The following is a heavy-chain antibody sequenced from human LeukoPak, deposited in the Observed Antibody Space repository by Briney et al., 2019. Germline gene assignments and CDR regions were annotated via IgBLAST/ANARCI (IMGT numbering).Heavy chain of an antibody. CDR1: GYTFTSYY. V-gene: IGHV1-46*01. CDR3: ARDPFYCSSTSCYDRDYYGMDV. D-gene: IGHD2-2*01. Sequence: ASVKVSCKASGYTFTSYYMHWVRQAPGQGLEWVGIINPSGGSTSYAQKFQGRVTMTRDTSTSTVYMELSSLRSEDTAVYYCARDPFYCSSTSCYDRDYYGMDVWGQGTTVTVSS. CDR2: INPSGGST. J-gene: IGHJ6*02.